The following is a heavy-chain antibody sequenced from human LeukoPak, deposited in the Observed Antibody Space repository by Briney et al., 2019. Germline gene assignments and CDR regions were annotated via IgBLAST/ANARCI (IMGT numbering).Heavy chain of an antibody. J-gene: IGHJ6*02. V-gene: IGHV3-48*03. CDR1: GFTFSSYE. CDR2: ISSSGSTI. D-gene: IGHD3-9*01. CDR3: ARAYCDIFTGYLGSMDV. Sequence: GGSLRLSCAASGFTFSSYEMNWVRQAPGKGLEWVSYISSSGSTIYYADSVKGRFTISRDNGKNSLYLQINSLRAEDTAVYYCARAYCDIFTGYLGSMDVWGQGTTVTVSS.